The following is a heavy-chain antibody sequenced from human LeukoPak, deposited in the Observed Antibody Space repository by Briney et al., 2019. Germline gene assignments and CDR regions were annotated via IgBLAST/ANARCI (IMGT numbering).Heavy chain of an antibody. V-gene: IGHV1-18*01. CDR1: GYTFTSYG. CDR2: ISAYNGNT. Sequence: ASVKVSCKASGYTFTSYGISWVRQAPGQGLEWMGWISAYNGNTNYAQKLQGRVTMTRDTSTSTVYMELSSLRSEDTAVYYCARASAYSGYGYGPQEDFDYWGQGTLVTVSS. J-gene: IGHJ4*02. D-gene: IGHD5-18*01. CDR3: ARASAYSGYGYGPQEDFDY.